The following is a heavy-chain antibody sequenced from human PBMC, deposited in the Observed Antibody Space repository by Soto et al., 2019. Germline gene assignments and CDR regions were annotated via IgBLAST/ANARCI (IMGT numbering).Heavy chain of an antibody. Sequence: PSQTLSLTCAISGDSVSSNSAAWNWIRQSPLRGLEWLGRTYYRSKWYNDYAVSVKSRITINPDTSKNQFSLQLNSVTPEDTAVYYCAREAGRITIFGVVIIGYYGMDVWGQGTTVTVSS. V-gene: IGHV6-1*01. D-gene: IGHD3-3*01. CDR2: TYYRSKWYN. CDR1: GDSVSSNSAA. J-gene: IGHJ6*02. CDR3: AREAGRITIFGVVIIGYYGMDV.